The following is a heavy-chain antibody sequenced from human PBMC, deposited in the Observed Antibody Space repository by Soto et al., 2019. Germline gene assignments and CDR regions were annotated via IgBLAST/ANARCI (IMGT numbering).Heavy chain of an antibody. V-gene: IGHV3-74*01. J-gene: IGHJ6*02. CDR1: GFTFSSYW. D-gene: IGHD2-2*01. Sequence: GGSLRLSCAASGFTFSSYWMHWVRQAPGKWLVWVSRINSDGSSTSYADSVKGRFTISRDNAKNTLYLQMNSLRAEDTAVYYCARSPVSTSVLLYYYYGMDVWGQGXTVTVSS. CDR3: ARSPVSTSVLLYYYYGMDV. CDR2: INSDGSST.